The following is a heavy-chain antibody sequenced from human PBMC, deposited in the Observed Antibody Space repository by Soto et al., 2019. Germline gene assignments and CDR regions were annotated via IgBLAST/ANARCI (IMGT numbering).Heavy chain of an antibody. CDR1: GGSINNGGYY. D-gene: IGHD3-3*02. Sequence: QVQLQESGPGLVKPSQTLSLTCTVSGGSINNGGYYWTWIRQHPGKGREWIGYIYYCGSTYYNPSLESRVTISVDTSKNQFSLKLSAVTAADTAVYYCAGEPLAWGQGTLVTVSS. V-gene: IGHV4-31*03. CDR2: IYYCGST. J-gene: IGHJ4*02. CDR3: AGEPLA.